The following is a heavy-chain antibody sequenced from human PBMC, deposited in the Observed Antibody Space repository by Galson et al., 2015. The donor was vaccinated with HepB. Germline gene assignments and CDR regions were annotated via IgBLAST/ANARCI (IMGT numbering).Heavy chain of an antibody. V-gene: IGHV3-30*19. CDR2: ISFGGSNR. D-gene: IGHD2-8*01. J-gene: IGHJ4*02. CDR3: AREIGDCINGVCYAFDY. Sequence: SLRLSCAASGFTFRSYGMHWVRQAPGKGLEWVAVISFGGSNRYYADSVKGRFSISRDNSKNMLYLQMNSLRAEDTAVYYCAREIGDCINGVCYAFDYWGQGTLVTVSS. CDR1: GFTFRSYG.